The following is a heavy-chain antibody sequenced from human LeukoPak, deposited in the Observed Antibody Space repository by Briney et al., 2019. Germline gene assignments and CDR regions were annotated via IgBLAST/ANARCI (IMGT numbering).Heavy chain of an antibody. Sequence: PGGSLRLSCAASGFTFSSYGMHWVRQAPGKGLEWVAVIWYDGSNKYYADSVKGRFTISRDNSKNTLYLQMNSLRAEDTAVYYCARASQRNYDILTLHLDYWGQGTLVTVSS. D-gene: IGHD3-9*01. CDR1: GFTFSSYG. CDR3: ARASQRNYDILTLHLDY. V-gene: IGHV3-33*01. CDR2: IWYDGSNK. J-gene: IGHJ4*02.